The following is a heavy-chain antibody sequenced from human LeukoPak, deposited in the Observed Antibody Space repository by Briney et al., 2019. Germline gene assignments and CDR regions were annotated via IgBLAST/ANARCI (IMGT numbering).Heavy chain of an antibody. D-gene: IGHD3-10*01. Sequence: SETLSLTCTVSGGSISSSSYYWGWIRQPPGRGLEWIGRIHNSGGTIYNPSLTSRVTISVDTSKNQVSLKLTSVTAADTAVYYCARNGYGSGSSWWGQGTLVTVSS. V-gene: IGHV4-39*07. CDR3: ARNGYGSGSSW. CDR2: IHNSGGT. J-gene: IGHJ4*02. CDR1: GGSISSSSYY.